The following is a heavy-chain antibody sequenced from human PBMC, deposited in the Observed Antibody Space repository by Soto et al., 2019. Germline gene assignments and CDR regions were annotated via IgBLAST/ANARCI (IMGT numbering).Heavy chain of an antibody. D-gene: IGHD5-12*01. CDR3: ARGQEGVVATH. CDR1: GGSLSGYY. J-gene: IGHJ4*02. Sequence: QVQLQQWGAGLLKPSETLSLNCAVNGGSLSGYYWSWIRQPPGKGLEWFGEIKDGGRTNYSPSLKKRATISSDTSNNQFSLRLYSVTAADTGVYYCARGQEGVVATHWDQGTLVTVSS. CDR2: IKDGGRT. V-gene: IGHV4-34*01.